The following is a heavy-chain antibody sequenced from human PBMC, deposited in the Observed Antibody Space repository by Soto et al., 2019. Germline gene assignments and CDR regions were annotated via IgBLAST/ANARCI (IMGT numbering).Heavy chain of an antibody. CDR2: INRDGSST. CDR3: ARDLGYDFWSGTFGDAFDI. Sequence: EVQLVESGGGLVQPGGSLRLSCAASGFTFSSYWMHWVRQAPGKGLVWVSRINRDGSSTSYADSVKGRFTISRDNAKNTLYLQMNSLRAEDTAVYYCARDLGYDFWSGTFGDAFDIWGQGTMVTVSS. CDR1: GFTFSSYW. D-gene: IGHD3-3*01. V-gene: IGHV3-74*01. J-gene: IGHJ3*02.